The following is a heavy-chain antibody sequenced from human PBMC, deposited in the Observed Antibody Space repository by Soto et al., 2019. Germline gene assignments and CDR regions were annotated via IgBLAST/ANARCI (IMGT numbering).Heavy chain of an antibody. V-gene: IGHV1-8*01. CDR1: GYTFTSYD. CDR2: MSANNGNT. CDR3: ARAHGELELPNKSDFDY. D-gene: IGHD1-7*01. Sequence: ASVKVSCKASGYTFTSYDINWVRQATGQGLEWMGWMSANNGNTNYAQKLQGRATMTRDTSTSTVYMELSSLRSEDTAVYYCARAHGELELPNKSDFDYWGQGTLVTVSS. J-gene: IGHJ4*02.